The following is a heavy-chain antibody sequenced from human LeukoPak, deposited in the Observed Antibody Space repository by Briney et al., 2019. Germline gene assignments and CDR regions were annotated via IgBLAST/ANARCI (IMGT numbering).Heavy chain of an antibody. D-gene: IGHD2-8*01. Sequence: GGSLRLSCVASGFSFSDSVMSWVRQAPTKGLEWVSAISGDAAVTYYAASVKGRFTISRDNSKNTVYLQMNSLRAEDTATYYCAKVGYCTNNYFRTHDYWGQGALVTVSS. CDR2: ISGDAAVT. CDR1: GFSFSDSV. J-gene: IGHJ4*02. V-gene: IGHV3-23*01. CDR3: AKVGYCTNNYFRTHDY.